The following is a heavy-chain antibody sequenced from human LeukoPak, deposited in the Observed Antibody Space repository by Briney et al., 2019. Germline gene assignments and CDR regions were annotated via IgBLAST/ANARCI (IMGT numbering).Heavy chain of an antibody. J-gene: IGHJ4*02. CDR1: GYSFTSYW. CDR2: IIPILGIA. Sequence: KISCKGSGYSFTSYWIGWVRQAPGQGLEWMGRIIPILGIANYAQKFQGRVTITADKSTSTAYMELSSLRSDDTAVYYCAREYYDPADYWGQGTLVTVSS. CDR3: AREYYDPADY. D-gene: IGHD3-3*01. V-gene: IGHV1-69*04.